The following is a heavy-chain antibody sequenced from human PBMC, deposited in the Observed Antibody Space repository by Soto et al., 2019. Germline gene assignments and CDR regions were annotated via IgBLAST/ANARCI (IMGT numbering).Heavy chain of an antibody. D-gene: IGHD6-19*01. V-gene: IGHV1-3*04. CDR1: GYSFSSCA. CDR2: INTDSGNT. J-gene: IGHJ2*01. Sequence: QVQVVQSGAEVKKPGASVRLSCKTSGYSFSSCAIHWVRLAPGQRFEWMGWINTDSGNTKYSQKFQGRVTITQDTAASPAYMELTSLASDDTATYYCVRDRAVDWYLDLWGRGTLVTVSS. CDR3: VRDRAVDWYLDL.